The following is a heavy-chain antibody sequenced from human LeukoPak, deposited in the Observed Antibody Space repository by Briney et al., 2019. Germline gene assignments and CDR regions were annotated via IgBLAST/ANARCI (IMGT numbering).Heavy chain of an antibody. CDR2: IYYSGST. CDR1: GGSISSGGYY. CDR3: ARGGVGLYYFDY. D-gene: IGHD3-16*01. Sequence: ASETLSLTCTVSGGSISSGGYYWSWIRQHPGKGLEWIGYIYYSGSTYYNPSLKSRVTISVDTSKNQFSLKLSSVTAADTAVYYCARGGVGLYYFDYWGQGTLVTVSS. V-gene: IGHV4-31*03. J-gene: IGHJ4*02.